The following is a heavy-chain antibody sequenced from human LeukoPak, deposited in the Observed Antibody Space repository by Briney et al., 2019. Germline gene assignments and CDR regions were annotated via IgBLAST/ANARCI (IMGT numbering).Heavy chain of an antibody. J-gene: IGHJ4*02. CDR1: GFTFGDYS. CDR2: IRTKDFGGTT. V-gene: IGHV3-49*04. D-gene: IGHD3-10*01. CDR3: SRDGLDYYGSGSYRGFDY. Sequence: GGSLTLSCTASGFTFGDYSMSWVRQAPGKGLEYVGFIRTKDFGGTTEYAASVKGRFTISRDDAKSIAYLQIHSLKSEDTAVYYCSRDGLDYYGSGSYRGFDYWGQGTLVTVSS.